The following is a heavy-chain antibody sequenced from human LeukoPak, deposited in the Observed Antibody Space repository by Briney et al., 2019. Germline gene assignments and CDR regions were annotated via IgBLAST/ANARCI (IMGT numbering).Heavy chain of an antibody. Sequence: PSETLSLTCTVSGGSISSGGYYWSWIRQPPGKGLEWIGYTYHSGSTYYNPSLKSRVTISVDRSKNQFSLKLSSVTAADTAVYYCARDQGGATPFDYWGQGTLVTVSS. CDR2: TYHSGST. D-gene: IGHD1-26*01. J-gene: IGHJ4*02. CDR3: ARDQGGATPFDY. CDR1: GGSISSGGYY. V-gene: IGHV4-30-2*01.